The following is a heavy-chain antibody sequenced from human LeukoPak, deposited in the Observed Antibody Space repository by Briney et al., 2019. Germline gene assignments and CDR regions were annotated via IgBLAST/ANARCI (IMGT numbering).Heavy chain of an antibody. V-gene: IGHV3-7*03. J-gene: IGHJ1*01. D-gene: IGHD2-21*02. CDR3: ATKAYCGGDCHSRYFQH. Sequence: GGSLRLSCAASGLSFSYYWMSWVRQAPGKGLDWEANIKPDGSEKYYVDSVKGRFTISRDNAKNSLHLEMNNLGAEDTAVYYCATKAYCGGDCHSRYFQHWGQGTLVTVSS. CDR2: IKPDGSEK. CDR1: GLSFSYYW.